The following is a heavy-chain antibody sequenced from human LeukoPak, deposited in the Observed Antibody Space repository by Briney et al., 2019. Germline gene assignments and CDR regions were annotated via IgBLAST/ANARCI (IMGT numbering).Heavy chain of an antibody. CDR1: GYTFTSYG. CDR3: ARDQTVDTAMAPFDYGMDV. Sequence: GASVKVSCKASGYTFTSYGISWVRQAPGQGLEWMGWICAYNGNTNYAQKLQGRVTMTTDTSTSTAYMELRSLRSDDTAVYYCARDQTVDTAMAPFDYGMDVWGQGTTVTVSS. J-gene: IGHJ6*02. D-gene: IGHD5-18*01. CDR2: ICAYNGNT. V-gene: IGHV1-18*01.